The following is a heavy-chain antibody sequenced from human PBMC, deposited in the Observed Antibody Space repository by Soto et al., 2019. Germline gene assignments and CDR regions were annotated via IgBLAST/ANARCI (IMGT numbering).Heavy chain of an antibody. V-gene: IGHV1-8*01. J-gene: IGHJ6*02. CDR2: MNPYNGNT. D-gene: IGHD2-2*01. Sequence: ASVKVSCKASGYTFTSYDINWVRQAPGQGLEWMGWMNPYNGNTGYAQNFQGRVTMTRNTSISTAYMELSSLRSEDTAVYYCARGLVVPAGIRYYYYGMDVWGQGTTVTVSS. CDR1: GYTFTSYD. CDR3: ARGLVVPAGIRYYYYGMDV.